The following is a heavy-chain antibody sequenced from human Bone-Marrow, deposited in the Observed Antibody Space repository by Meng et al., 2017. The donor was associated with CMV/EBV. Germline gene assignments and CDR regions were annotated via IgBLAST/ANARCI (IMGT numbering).Heavy chain of an antibody. Sequence: GESLKISCTASGFTFGDYAMSWVRQAPGKGLEWVGFIRSKAYGGTTEYAASVKGRCTISRDDSKSIAYLQMNSLKIEDTALYYCTRDLMDVWGQGTTVTVSS. CDR3: TRDLMDV. J-gene: IGHJ6*02. CDR2: IRSKAYGGTT. CDR1: GFTFGDYA. V-gene: IGHV3-49*04.